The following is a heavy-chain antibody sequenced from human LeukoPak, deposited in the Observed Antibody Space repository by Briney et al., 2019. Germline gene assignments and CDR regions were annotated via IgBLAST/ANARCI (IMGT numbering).Heavy chain of an antibody. CDR3: ARTGTTGWYFDL. J-gene: IGHJ2*01. CDR2: ISDSGGRT. D-gene: IGHD1-1*01. V-gene: IGHV3-23*01. CDR1: GITLSNYG. Sequence: GGSLRLSCAVSGITLSNYGMSWVRQAPGKGLEWVAGISDSGGRTNYADSVKGRFTISRDNPKNTLYLQMNGLRAEDTAEYYCARTGTTGWYFDLWGRGTLVTVSS.